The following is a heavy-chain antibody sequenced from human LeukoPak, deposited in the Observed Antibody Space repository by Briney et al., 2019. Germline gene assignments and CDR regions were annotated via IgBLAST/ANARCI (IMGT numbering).Heavy chain of an antibody. D-gene: IGHD3-22*01. CDR2: IYYIGNT. J-gene: IGHJ3*02. Sequence: SETLSLTCTVSGDSIRSYYGSWIRQPPGKGLEWIGYIYYIGNTIYNTSLNSRVPISVDTSKNQFSLKLSSVTAADTAVYYCASYDSSGRAFDIWGQGTMVTVSS. CDR3: ASYDSSGRAFDI. V-gene: IGHV4-59*01. CDR1: GDSIRSYY.